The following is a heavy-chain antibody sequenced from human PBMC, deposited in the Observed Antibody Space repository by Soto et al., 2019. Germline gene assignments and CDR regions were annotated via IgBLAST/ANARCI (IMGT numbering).Heavy chain of an antibody. CDR1: GYTFTSYY. J-gene: IGHJ6*02. CDR2: INPSGGST. D-gene: IGHD6-6*01. V-gene: IGHV1-46*01. Sequence: GASVKVSCKASGYTFTSYYMHWVRQAPGQGLEWMGIINPSGGSTSYAQKLQGRVTMTRDTSTSTVYMELSSLRSEDTAVYYCARDREYSSSSDVLLYYYYGMDVWGQGTTVTVSS. CDR3: ARDREYSSSSDVLLYYYYGMDV.